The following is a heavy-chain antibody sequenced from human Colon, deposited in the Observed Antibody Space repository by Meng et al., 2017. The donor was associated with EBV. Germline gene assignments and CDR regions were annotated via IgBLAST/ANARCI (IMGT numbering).Heavy chain of an antibody. CDR2: IHHSGSA. Sequence: VRLRESGPGLVAPSQTLSLTCTVSGGSMGSGNYSWSWIRQPPGKGLEWIGYIHHSGSAYYNPSLKSRVSISVDTSKNQFSLNLNSMTAADTAVYYCASFDHIPRRNYFDYWGQGTLVTVSS. J-gene: IGHJ4*02. D-gene: IGHD2-21*01. V-gene: IGHV4-30-4*01. CDR1: GGSMGSGNYS. CDR3: ASFDHIPRRNYFDY.